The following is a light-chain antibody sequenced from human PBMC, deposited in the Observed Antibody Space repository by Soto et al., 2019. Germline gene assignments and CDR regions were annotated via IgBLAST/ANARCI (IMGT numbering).Light chain of an antibody. J-gene: IGKJ1*01. CDR1: QSVSSN. CDR3: QQYNNWPPCT. Sequence: EIVMTQSPATLSVSPGERATLSCRASQSVSSNLAWYQQKPGQAPRLLIYGASTRATGIPARFSGSASGTNFPHTISSLQSEDFAVYYCQQYNNWPPCTFGQGTNLEIK. CDR2: GAS. V-gene: IGKV3-15*01.